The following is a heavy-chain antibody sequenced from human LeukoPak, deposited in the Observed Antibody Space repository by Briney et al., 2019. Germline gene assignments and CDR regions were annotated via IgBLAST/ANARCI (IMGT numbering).Heavy chain of an antibody. V-gene: IGHV1-69*13. D-gene: IGHD3-22*01. CDR3: ARSRITMIVVVILYDAFDI. CDR2: IIPIFGTA. J-gene: IGHJ3*02. Sequence: GASVKVSCKASGGTFSSYAISRVRQAPGQGLEWMGGIIPIFGTANYAQKFQGRVTITADESTSTAYMELSSLRSEDTAVYYCARSRITMIVVVILYDAFDIWGQGTMVTVSS. CDR1: GGTFSSYA.